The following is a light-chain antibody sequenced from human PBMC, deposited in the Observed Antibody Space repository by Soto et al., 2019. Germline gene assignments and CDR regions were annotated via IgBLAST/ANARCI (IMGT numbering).Light chain of an antibody. CDR3: QQRSNWPLT. J-gene: IGKJ3*01. Sequence: ELVLTQSPATLSLSPGDRATLPCRASQSISSYLAWYQQKPGQTPRLLIYDASNRAADIPARFSGNGSGTDCTLTISSLEPEDFAVYFCQQRSNWPLTLGPGTKVDIK. CDR2: DAS. V-gene: IGKV3-11*01. CDR1: QSISSY.